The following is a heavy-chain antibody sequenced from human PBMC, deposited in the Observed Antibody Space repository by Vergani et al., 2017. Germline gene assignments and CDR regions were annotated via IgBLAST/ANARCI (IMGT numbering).Heavy chain of an antibody. J-gene: IGHJ4*02. CDR2: IWYDGSNK. CDR3: ARDPGYSSSWYYFDY. CDR1: GFTFSSYG. V-gene: IGHV3-33*01. D-gene: IGHD6-13*01. Sequence: QVQLVESGGGVVQPGRSLRLSCAASGFTFSSYGMHWVRQAPGKGLEWVAVIWYDGSNKYYADSVKGRFTISRDNSKNTLYLQMNSLRPEDTAVYYCARDPGYSSSWYYFDYWGQGTLVTVSS.